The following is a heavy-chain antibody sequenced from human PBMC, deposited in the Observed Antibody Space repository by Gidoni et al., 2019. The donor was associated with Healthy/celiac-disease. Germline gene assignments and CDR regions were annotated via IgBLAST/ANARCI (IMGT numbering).Heavy chain of an antibody. CDR1: GFTFSRYA. CDR3: ARGYSNLDY. Sequence: QVQLVESGGGVVPPGRSLRLSCDASGFTFSRYAMHWVRQAPGKGLEWVAVISYDGSNKSYADSVKGRFTISRDNSKNTLYLQMNSLGAEDTAVYYCARGYSNLDYWGQGTLVTVSS. D-gene: IGHD4-4*01. J-gene: IGHJ4*02. V-gene: IGHV3-30*01. CDR2: ISYDGSNK.